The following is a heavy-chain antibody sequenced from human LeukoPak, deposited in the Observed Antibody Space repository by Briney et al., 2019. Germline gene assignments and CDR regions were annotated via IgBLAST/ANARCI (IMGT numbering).Heavy chain of an antibody. V-gene: IGHV3-7*01. CDR3: ARDRGWIQHDI. D-gene: IGHD5-18*01. CDR2: IKGDGSAK. CDR1: GFAFSDSW. J-gene: IGHJ3*02. Sequence: GGSLGLSCAASGFAFSDSWMTWIRQAPGKGLEWVAFIKGDGSAKKYVDSVKGRFTISGDNAKNSLFLQMNSLRAEDTAVYYCARDRGWIQHDIWGQGTMVTVSS.